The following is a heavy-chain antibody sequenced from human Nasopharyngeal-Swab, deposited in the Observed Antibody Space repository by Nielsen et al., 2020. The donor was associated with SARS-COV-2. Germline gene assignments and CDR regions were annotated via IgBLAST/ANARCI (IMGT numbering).Heavy chain of an antibody. V-gene: IGHV4-34*01. J-gene: IGHJ4*02. CDR3: ARGSQWLRYFDY. CDR1: GGSFSGYY. CDR2: INHSGST. Sequence: SETLSLTCAVYGGSFSGYYWSWIRQPPGKGLEWIGEINHSGSTNYNPSLKSRVTISVDTSKNQFSLKLSSVTAADTAVYYCARGSQWLRYFDYWGQGTPVTVSS. D-gene: IGHD5-12*01.